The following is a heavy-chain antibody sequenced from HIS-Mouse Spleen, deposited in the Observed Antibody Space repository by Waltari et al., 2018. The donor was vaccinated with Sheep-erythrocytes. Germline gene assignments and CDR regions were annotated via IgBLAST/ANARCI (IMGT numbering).Heavy chain of an antibody. CDR2: IYYRGTT. CDR3: ARAPYYYDSSGYYYFVY. J-gene: IGHJ4*02. CDR1: GGSISSGDYY. Sequence: QVQLQESGPGLVKPSQTLSLTCTVSGGSISSGDYYWSWIRQPPGKGLEWIGYIYYRGTTYDTPSLKRRVTISVDTSKNQFSLKLSSVTAADTAVYYCARAPYYYDSSGYYYFVYWGQGTLVTVSS. D-gene: IGHD3-22*01. V-gene: IGHV4-30-4*01.